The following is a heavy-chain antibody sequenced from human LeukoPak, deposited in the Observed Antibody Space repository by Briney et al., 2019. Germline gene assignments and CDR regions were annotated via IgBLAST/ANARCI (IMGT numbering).Heavy chain of an antibody. V-gene: IGHV1-2*02. D-gene: IGHD5-12*01. J-gene: IGHJ3*02. CDR1: GYTFTGYY. CDR2: INPNSGGT. CDR3: ARAWRGYSGSGAFDI. Sequence: ASVKVSCKASGYTFTGYYMHWVRQAPGQGLEWMGWINPNSGGTNYAQKFQGRVTMTRDTSISTAYMELSRLRSDDTAVYYCARAWRGYSGSGAFDIWGQGTMVTVSS.